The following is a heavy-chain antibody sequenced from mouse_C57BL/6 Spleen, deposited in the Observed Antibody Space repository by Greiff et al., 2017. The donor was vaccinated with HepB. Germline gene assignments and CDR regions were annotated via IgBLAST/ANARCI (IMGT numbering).Heavy chain of an antibody. CDR1: GYAFSSYW. Sequence: QVQLKQSGAELVKPGASVKISCKASGYAFSSYWMNWVKQRPGKGLEWIGQIYPGDGDTNYNGKFKGKATLTADKSSSTAYMQLSSLTSEDSAVYFCARRPYSNYRAWFAYWGQGTLVTVSA. CDR3: ARRPYSNYRAWFAY. CDR2: IYPGDGDT. D-gene: IGHD2-5*01. J-gene: IGHJ3*01. V-gene: IGHV1-80*01.